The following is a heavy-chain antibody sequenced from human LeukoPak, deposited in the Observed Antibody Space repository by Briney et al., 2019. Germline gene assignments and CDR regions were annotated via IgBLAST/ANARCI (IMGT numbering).Heavy chain of an antibody. J-gene: IGHJ3*02. CDR2: ISGRGDRT. Sequence: GGSLRLSCAASGFTFRNHEINWVRQAPGKALEWVSYISGRGDRTEYADSVKGRFCISRDNVKNSVNVLMNNLRAEDTAVYYCARVEATYNNIRGDAFDIWGQGTMVTVSS. D-gene: IGHD1-1*01. CDR1: GFTFRNHE. V-gene: IGHV3-48*03. CDR3: ARVEATYNNIRGDAFDI.